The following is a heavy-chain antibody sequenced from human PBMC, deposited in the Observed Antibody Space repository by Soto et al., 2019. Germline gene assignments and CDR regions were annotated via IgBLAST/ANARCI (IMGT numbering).Heavy chain of an antibody. J-gene: IGHJ4*02. CDR1: GGSISSRDSY. V-gene: IGHV4-39*01. D-gene: IGHD3-16*01. CDR3: ARGFGRSHFDY. Sequence: KTSETLSLTCTVSGGSISSRDSYWGWIRQPPGKGLEWIGSFHYSGSTYYNPSLKSRVTISVDTSKNQSSLRVTSVTAADTAVYYCARGFGRSHFDYWGQGTLVTVSS. CDR2: FHYSGST.